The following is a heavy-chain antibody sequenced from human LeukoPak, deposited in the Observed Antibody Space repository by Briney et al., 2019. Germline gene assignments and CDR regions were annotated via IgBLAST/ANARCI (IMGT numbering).Heavy chain of an antibody. CDR3: ARAHEYSYDSSGYPRGGGGSFDY. D-gene: IGHD3-22*01. CDR1: GGSFSGYY. J-gene: IGHJ4*02. CDR2: INHSGST. Sequence: NPSETLSLTCAVYGGSFSGYYWSWIRQPPGKGLEWMGEINHSGSTNYDPSLKSRVTISVDTSKNQFSLKLSSVTAADTAVYYCARAHEYSYDSSGYPRGGGGSFDYGARGTLATFPS. V-gene: IGHV4-34*01.